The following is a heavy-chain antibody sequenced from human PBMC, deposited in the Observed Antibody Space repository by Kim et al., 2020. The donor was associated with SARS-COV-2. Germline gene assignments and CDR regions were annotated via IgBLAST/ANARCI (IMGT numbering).Heavy chain of an antibody. CDR1: GFTFSSYG. CDR2: ISYDGSNK. J-gene: IGHJ4*02. D-gene: IGHD1-1*01. CDR3: AKELAGYAPFDY. Sequence: GGSLRLSCAASGFTFSSYGMHWVRQAPGKGLEWVAVISYDGSNKYYADSVKGRFTISRDNSKNTLYLQMNSLRAEDTAVYYCAKELAGYAPFDYWGQGTLVTVSS. V-gene: IGHV3-30*18.